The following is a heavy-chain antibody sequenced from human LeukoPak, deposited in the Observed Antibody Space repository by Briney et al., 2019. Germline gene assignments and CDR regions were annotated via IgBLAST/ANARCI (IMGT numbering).Heavy chain of an antibody. D-gene: IGHD6-19*01. CDR3: ARAVSGRFDY. Sequence: SETLSLTCTVSGGSISSYYWSWIRQPPGKGLEWIGYIYYSGSTNYNPSLKSRVTISADTSKNQFSLKLSSVTAADTAMYYCARAVSGRFDYWGQGTLVTVSS. J-gene: IGHJ4*02. CDR2: IYYSGST. CDR1: GGSISSYY. V-gene: IGHV4-59*08.